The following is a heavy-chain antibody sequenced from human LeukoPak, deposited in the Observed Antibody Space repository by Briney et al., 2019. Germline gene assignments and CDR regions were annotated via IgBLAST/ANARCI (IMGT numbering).Heavy chain of an antibody. Sequence: GGSLRLSCAASGFTFSSYAMSWVRQAPGKGLEWVSAISGSGGSTYYADSVKGRFTISRDNSKNTLYLQMNSLRAEDTAVYYCAKAGGSYLIFYYYMDVWGQGTTVTVSS. J-gene: IGHJ6*03. CDR1: GFTFSSYA. CDR2: ISGSGGST. V-gene: IGHV3-23*01. CDR3: AKAGGSYLIFYYYMDV. D-gene: IGHD1-26*01.